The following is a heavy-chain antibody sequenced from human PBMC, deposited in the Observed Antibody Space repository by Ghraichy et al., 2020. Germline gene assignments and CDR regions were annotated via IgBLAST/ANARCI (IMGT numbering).Heavy chain of an antibody. CDR3: ARDVQRWLQSGTFET. CDR1: GFSFSNYA. D-gene: IGHD5-24*01. Sequence: GGSLRLSCVASGFSFSNYAIHWVRKAPGKGLEWVAVISFDGNRKFYADFVEGRFTISRENSKNTLSLQMNSLRGDDTAVYYCARDVQRWLQSGTFETWGHGTLVTVSS. V-gene: IGHV3-30*04. CDR2: ISFDGNRK. J-gene: IGHJ5*01.